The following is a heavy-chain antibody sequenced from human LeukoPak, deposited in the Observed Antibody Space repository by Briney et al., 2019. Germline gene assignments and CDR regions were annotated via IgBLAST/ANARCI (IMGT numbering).Heavy chain of an antibody. CDR2: ISAYNGNT. CDR1: GYTFTSYG. CDR3: ARGGGPNIVLMVYATIDY. Sequence: ASVKVSCKASGYTFTSYGISWVRQAPGQGLEWMGWISAYNGNTNYAQKLQGRVTMTTDTSTSTAYMELRSLRSDDTAVYYCARGGGPNIVLMVYATIDYWGQGTLVTASS. J-gene: IGHJ4*02. D-gene: IGHD2-8*01. V-gene: IGHV1-18*01.